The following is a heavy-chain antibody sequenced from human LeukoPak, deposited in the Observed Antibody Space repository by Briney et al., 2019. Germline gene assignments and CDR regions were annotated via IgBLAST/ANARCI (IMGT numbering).Heavy chain of an antibody. CDR2: MNEGGSEI. V-gene: IGHV3-7*01. Sequence: GGSLRLSCAASGFTFSGYWMTWVRQAPGTGLEWVTHMNEGGSEIYYLDSVKGRFTISRDNGKNSLYLQMNSLRVEDTAVYYCARGVYAFDVWGQGTMVTVSS. J-gene: IGHJ3*01. D-gene: IGHD6-6*01. CDR1: GFTFSGYW. CDR3: ARGVYAFDV.